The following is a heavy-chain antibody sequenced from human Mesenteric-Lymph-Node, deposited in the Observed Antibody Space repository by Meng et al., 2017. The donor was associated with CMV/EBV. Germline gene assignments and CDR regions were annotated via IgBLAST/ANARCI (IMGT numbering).Heavy chain of an antibody. CDR2: INHSGST. CDR1: GGSFSGYY. Sequence: GSLRLSCAVYGGSFSGYYWSWIRQPPGKGLEWIGEINHSGSTNYNPSLKSRVTISVDTSKNQFSLKLSSVTAADTAVYYCARFRPLYDFWSGPRGGMDVWGQGTTVTVSS. CDR3: ARFRPLYDFWSGPRGGMDV. V-gene: IGHV4-34*01. D-gene: IGHD3-3*01. J-gene: IGHJ6*02.